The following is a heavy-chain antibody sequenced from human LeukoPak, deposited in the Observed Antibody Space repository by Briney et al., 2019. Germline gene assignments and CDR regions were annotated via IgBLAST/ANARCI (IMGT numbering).Heavy chain of an antibody. CDR1: GGSVSSSDYY. Sequence: SETLSLTCTVSGGSVSSSDYYWGWIRQPPGDRLEWIGTIYYNGDTHYNPSLQSRVIISVYTSKNQFSLKLTSVTAPDTAVYYCARTVGTHRFDYWGQGILVTVSS. D-gene: IGHD4-23*01. V-gene: IGHV4-39*01. J-gene: IGHJ4*02. CDR2: IYYNGDT. CDR3: ARTVGTHRFDY.